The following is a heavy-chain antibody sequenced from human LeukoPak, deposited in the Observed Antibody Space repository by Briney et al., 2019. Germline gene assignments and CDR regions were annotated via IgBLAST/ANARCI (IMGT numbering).Heavy chain of an antibody. CDR3: VRDGGVSGYDLLDY. J-gene: IGHJ4*02. Sequence: TGGSLRLSCAASGFTFSNHWMSWVRQAPGKGLEWVAHINQDGSEEHYMDSVKARFIISRDNAKNSLSLQMDSLRAEDTAVYYCVRDGGVSGYDLLDYWGQGTLVTVSS. V-gene: IGHV3-7*01. CDR2: INQDGSEE. D-gene: IGHD5-12*01. CDR1: GFTFSNHW.